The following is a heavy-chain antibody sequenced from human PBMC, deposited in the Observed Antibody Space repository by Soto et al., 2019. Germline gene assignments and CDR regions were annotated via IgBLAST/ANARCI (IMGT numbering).Heavy chain of an antibody. Sequence: GEALDLSCQGSGFTFLCYWIAWVRQRPGRGLEWMGITFPRDFYTRYSPSFQGHVTISADKSIDTAYLQWGSMRASDTVMYYCXRGYNSGWSIHPHYIYFWGPGTLVTVSS. J-gene: IGHJ4*02. CDR2: TFPRDFYT. V-gene: IGHV5-51*03. CDR1: GFTFLCYW. D-gene: IGHD6-19*01. CDR3: XRGYNSGWSIHPHYIYF.